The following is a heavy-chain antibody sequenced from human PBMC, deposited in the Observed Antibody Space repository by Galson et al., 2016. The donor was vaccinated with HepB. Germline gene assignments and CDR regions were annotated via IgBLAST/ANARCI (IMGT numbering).Heavy chain of an antibody. D-gene: IGHD1-14*01. CDR2: IKLDGREK. CDR3: ARFWHTTKKFDP. Sequence: SLRLSCAASGFTFSSFWMSWVRQAPGKGLELVANIKLDGREKYYVDSVKGRFTISRDNAKNSVYLQMNRLRAEDTAVYYCARFWHTTKKFDPWGQGPLVTVSS. V-gene: IGHV3-7*01. J-gene: IGHJ5*02. CDR1: GFTFSSFW.